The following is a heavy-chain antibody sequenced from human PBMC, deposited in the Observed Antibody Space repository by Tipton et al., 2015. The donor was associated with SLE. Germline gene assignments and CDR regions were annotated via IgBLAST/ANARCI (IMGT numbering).Heavy chain of an antibody. V-gene: IGHV4-34*01. Sequence: LRLSCAVYGGSFSGYYWSWIRQPPGKGLEWIGEINHSGSTNYNPSLKSRVTISVDTSKNQFSLKLSSVTAADTAVYYWARHSRGRGGATPFDYWGQGTLVTVSS. CDR2: INHSGST. CDR1: GGSFSGYY. D-gene: IGHD1-26*01. J-gene: IGHJ4*02. CDR3: ARHSRGRGGATPFDY.